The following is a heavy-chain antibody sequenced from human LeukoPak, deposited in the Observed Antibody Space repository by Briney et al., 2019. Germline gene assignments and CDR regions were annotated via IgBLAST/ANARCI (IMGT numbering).Heavy chain of an antibody. Sequence: SVTVSCKATGGIFSRYAISWVRQAPGQGLEGMGGILHIFGTAKYAQKFQGRVTITTDESTSTAYMELSSLISEDTAVYYCARGSTYYYDSSGYPFDYWGQGTLVTVSA. V-gene: IGHV1-69*05. J-gene: IGHJ4*02. CDR3: ARGSTYYYDSSGYPFDY. D-gene: IGHD3-22*01. CDR1: GGIFSRYA. CDR2: ILHIFGTA.